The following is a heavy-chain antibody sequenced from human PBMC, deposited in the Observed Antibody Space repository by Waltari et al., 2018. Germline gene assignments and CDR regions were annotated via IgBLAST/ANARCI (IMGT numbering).Heavy chain of an antibody. CDR2: ISSSSSYI. V-gene: IGHV3-21*01. D-gene: IGHD2-15*01. CDR1: GFTFSSYS. J-gene: IGHJ4*02. Sequence: EVQLVESGGGLVKPGGSLRLSCAASGFTFSSYSMNWVRQAPGKGLEWVSSISSSSSYIYYADSVKGRFTISRDNAKNSLYLQMNSLRAEDTAVYYCARDLRGTLGGDYWGQGTLVTVSS. CDR3: ARDLRGTLGGDY.